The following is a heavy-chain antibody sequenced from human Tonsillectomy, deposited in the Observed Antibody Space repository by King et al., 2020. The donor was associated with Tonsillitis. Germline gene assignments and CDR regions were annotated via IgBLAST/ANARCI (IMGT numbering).Heavy chain of an antibody. D-gene: IGHD3-22*01. V-gene: IGHV1-18*04. J-gene: IGHJ4*02. CDR2: VSAYNGNT. CDR1: GYTFASYG. CDR3: ARGPSNYYDSSSYFEN. Sequence: VQLVESGAEIKKPGASVKVSCKASGYTFASYGLTWVRQAPGQGLEWVGWVSAYNGNTNYAQKLQGRGTMTTETSTNTADMELTSLTSDDTAVYYCARGPSNYYDSSSYFENWGQGTLVTVSS.